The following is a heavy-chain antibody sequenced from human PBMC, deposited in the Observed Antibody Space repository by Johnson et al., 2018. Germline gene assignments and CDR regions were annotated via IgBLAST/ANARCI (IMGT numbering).Heavy chain of an antibody. CDR1: GFTFTTYG. V-gene: IGHV3-30*03. J-gene: IGHJ1*01. D-gene: IGHD1-26*01. CDR3: ARDQGAYEGGMNLFQH. Sequence: VQLVESGGGVVQPGRSLRLSCATSGFTFTTYGMHWVRQAPGKGLEWVAVISYDGNNKYYADSVKGRFTISRDNSKNKLYLQMNSLRAEDTAVYNCARDQGAYEGGMNLFQHWGQGTLVTVSS. CDR2: ISYDGNNK.